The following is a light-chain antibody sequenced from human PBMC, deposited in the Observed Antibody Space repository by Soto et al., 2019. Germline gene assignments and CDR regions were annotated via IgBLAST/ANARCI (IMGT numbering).Light chain of an antibody. CDR1: QSVLYSSNNKNY. CDR3: QQYYSTPWT. V-gene: IGKV4-1*01. Sequence: DIVMTQSPDSLAVSLGERATINCKSSQSVLYSSNNKNYLAWYQQKPGQSLKLLIYWASIRGSGVPDRFSGSGSGTDFTLTISSLQAEDVAVYYCQQYYSTPWTFGQGTKVEIK. J-gene: IGKJ1*01. CDR2: WAS.